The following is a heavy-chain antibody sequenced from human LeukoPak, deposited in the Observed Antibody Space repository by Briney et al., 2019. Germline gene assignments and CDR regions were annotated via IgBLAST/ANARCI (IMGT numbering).Heavy chain of an antibody. J-gene: IGHJ5*02. Sequence: GRSLRLSCAASGFTFSSYAMHWVRQAPGKGLEWVAVISYDGSNKYYADSVKGRFTVSRDNAKNSLYLQMNSLRAEDTAVYYCVKSSTNYGGWFDPWGQGTLVTVSS. V-gene: IGHV3-30*04. CDR1: GFTFSSYA. D-gene: IGHD4/OR15-4a*01. CDR3: VKSSTNYGGWFDP. CDR2: ISYDGSNK.